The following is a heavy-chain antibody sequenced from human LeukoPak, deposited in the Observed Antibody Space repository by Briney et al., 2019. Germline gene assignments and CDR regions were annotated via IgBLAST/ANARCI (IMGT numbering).Heavy chain of an antibody. CDR1: GFTFSSYW. Sequence: GGSLRLSCAASGFTFSSYWMHWVRQAPGKGLVWVSRINSDGSSTSYADSVKGRFTISRDNAKNTLYLQMSSLRAEDTAVYYCARDSGITIFRTWYFDLWGRGTLVTVSS. D-gene: IGHD3-3*01. J-gene: IGHJ2*01. V-gene: IGHV3-74*01. CDR2: INSDGSST. CDR3: ARDSGITIFRTWYFDL.